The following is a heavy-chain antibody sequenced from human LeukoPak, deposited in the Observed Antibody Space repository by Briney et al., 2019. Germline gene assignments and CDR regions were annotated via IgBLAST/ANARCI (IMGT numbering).Heavy chain of an antibody. CDR3: ATGAYCDH. Sequence: PGGSLRLSRAASGFTVSSNYMSWVRQAPGKGLEWVSVIYSGGSTYYADSVKGRFIISRDNSENTLYLQMNGLRAEDTAIYFCATGAYCDHWGQGTLVTVSS. J-gene: IGHJ4*02. V-gene: IGHV3-53*01. CDR1: GFTVSSNY. CDR2: IYSGGST.